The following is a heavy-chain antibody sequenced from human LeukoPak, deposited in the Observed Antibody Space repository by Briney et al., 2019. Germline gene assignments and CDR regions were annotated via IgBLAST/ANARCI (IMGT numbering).Heavy chain of an antibody. CDR1: GYTLTELS. D-gene: IGHD3-3*01. V-gene: IGHV1-24*01. CDR2: FDPEDGET. CDR3: ATGVFWSGYHNYYYYYMDV. Sequence: ASVKVSCKVSGYTLTELSMHWVRQAPGKGLEWMGGFDPEDGETIYAQKFQGRVTMTEDTSTDTAYMELSSLRSEDTAVYYCATGVFWSGYHNYYYYYMDVWGKGTTVTVSS. J-gene: IGHJ6*03.